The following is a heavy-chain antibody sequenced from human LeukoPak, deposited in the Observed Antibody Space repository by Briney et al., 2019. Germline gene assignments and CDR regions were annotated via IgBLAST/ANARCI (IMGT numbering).Heavy chain of an antibody. CDR2: LSDRGDST. CDR3: AKPKVCWLGGTFEC. V-gene: IGHV3-23*01. J-gene: IGHJ4*02. CDR1: GFTFDNYA. D-gene: IGHD3-10*01. Sequence: GGSLRLSCAASGFTFDNYAMNWVRQAPGKGLEWVSGLSDRGDSTSYADSVKGRFTISRDNSKNTLYLQMNSLRVTDTAIYYCAKPKVCWLGGTFECWGEGTLVTVSS.